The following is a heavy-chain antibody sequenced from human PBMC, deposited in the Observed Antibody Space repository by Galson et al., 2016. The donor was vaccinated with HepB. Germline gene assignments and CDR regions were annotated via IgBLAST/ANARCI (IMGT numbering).Heavy chain of an antibody. Sequence: SLRLSCAASGFNVSSHYISWVRQAPGKGLEWVSVIYSGGSTYYADSVKGRFTISRGTSKNTLYLQMNSLRVEDTAVYYCARDPRRQQLRYWGQGTLVTVSS. CDR3: ARDPRRQQLRY. CDR2: IYSGGST. D-gene: IGHD6-13*01. CDR1: GFNVSSHY. J-gene: IGHJ4*02. V-gene: IGHV3-66*01.